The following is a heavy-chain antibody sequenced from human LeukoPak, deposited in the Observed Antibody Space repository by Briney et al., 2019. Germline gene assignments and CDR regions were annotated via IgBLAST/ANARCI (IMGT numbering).Heavy chain of an antibody. CDR3: AKGEEALRLLVGAPWGMDV. V-gene: IGHV3-43D*03. Sequence: GGSLRLSCAASGFTFDDYAMHWVRHAPGKGLEWVSLISWDGGSTYYADSVKGRFTISRDNSKHSLYLQMNSLRAEDTALYYCAKGEEALRLLVGAPWGMDVWGQGTTVTGSS. D-gene: IGHD1-26*01. J-gene: IGHJ6*02. CDR2: ISWDGGST. CDR1: GFTFDDYA.